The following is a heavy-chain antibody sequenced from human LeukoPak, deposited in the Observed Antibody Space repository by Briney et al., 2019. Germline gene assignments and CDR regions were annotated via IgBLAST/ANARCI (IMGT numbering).Heavy chain of an antibody. V-gene: IGHV3-23*01. Sequence: GESLRLSCAASGFTFSSYAMRWVRQAPGKGLEWVSVISGTGSSTSYADSVKGRFTISRDNSKNTLYLQMNSLRAEDTAFYYCAKGNSGYYYATNDYWGQGTLVTVYS. CDR1: GFTFSSYA. CDR2: ISGTGSST. D-gene: IGHD3-22*01. J-gene: IGHJ4*02. CDR3: AKGNSGYYYATNDY.